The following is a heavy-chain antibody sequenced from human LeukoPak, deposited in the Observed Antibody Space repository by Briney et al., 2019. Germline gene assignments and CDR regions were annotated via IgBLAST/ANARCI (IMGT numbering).Heavy chain of an antibody. CDR3: AKRLSGDWYYFDY. D-gene: IGHD2-21*02. V-gene: IGHV3-23*01. J-gene: IGHJ4*02. CDR2: ISGSGGNT. Sequence: PGGSLRLSCAASGFTVSSNYMSWVRQAPGKGLEWVSAISGSGGNTYYADSVKGRFTISRDNSKNTLYLQMNSLRAEDTAVYYCAKRLSGDWYYFDYWGQGTLVTVSS. CDR1: GFTVSSNY.